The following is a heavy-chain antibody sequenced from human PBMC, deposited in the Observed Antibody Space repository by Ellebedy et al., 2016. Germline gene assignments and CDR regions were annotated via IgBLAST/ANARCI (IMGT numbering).Heavy chain of an antibody. D-gene: IGHD2-21*02. CDR1: GYSFRDYT. V-gene: IGHV1-3*01. J-gene: IGHJ4*02. Sequence: ASVKVSCKASGYSFRDYTIHWVRQAPGQRLEWMAWINDGNGLTKYSQKFQDRVTLTKDAPATTVYMELRSLRFEDTATYFCVRDDYVTHTNDFWGQGTLVTVTS. CDR3: VRDDYVTHTNDF. CDR2: INDGNGLT.